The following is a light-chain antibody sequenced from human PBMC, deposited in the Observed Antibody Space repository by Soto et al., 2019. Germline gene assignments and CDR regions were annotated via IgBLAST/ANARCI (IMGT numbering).Light chain of an antibody. CDR1: QSISNN. V-gene: IGKV3-15*01. Sequence: EIVMTQSPATLSVSPGERATLSCRASQSISNNLAWYHQRPGQAPRLLIYGASTRATGIPARFSGSGSGTEFTLTISSLQSEDFAVYYCQEYNNWWTFGQGTRVEIK. J-gene: IGKJ1*01. CDR3: QEYNNWWT. CDR2: GAS.